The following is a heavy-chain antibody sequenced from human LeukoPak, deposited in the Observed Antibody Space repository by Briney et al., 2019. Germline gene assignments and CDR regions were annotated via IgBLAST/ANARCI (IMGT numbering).Heavy chain of an antibody. CDR1: EFNFNKYN. D-gene: IGHD3-3*02. Sequence: GGSLRLSCVASEFNFNKYNMNWVRQAPGKGLEWVSSISASNNYIKYADSIKGRFTISRDNDKNTLYLQMNSLRAEDTAVYYCARGIDLTLYYWGQGTLVTVSS. V-gene: IGHV3-21*04. CDR2: ISASNNYI. CDR3: ARGIDLTLYY. J-gene: IGHJ4*02.